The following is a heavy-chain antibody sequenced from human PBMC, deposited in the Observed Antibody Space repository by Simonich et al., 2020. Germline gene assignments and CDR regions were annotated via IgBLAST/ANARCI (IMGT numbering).Heavy chain of an antibody. D-gene: IGHD3-22*01. V-gene: IGHV3-49*03. CDR2: IRSKAYGGTT. CDR3: TREKGDYYDSSGYYAFDI. Sequence: VQLVESGGGLVQPGRSLRLSCTASGFTFGDYAMSCFRQAPGKGLEWEGFIRSKAYGGTTEYAASVKGRFTISRDDSKSIAYLQMNSLKTEDTAVYYCTREKGDYYDSSGYYAFDIWGQGTMVTVSS. CDR1: GFTFGDYA. J-gene: IGHJ3*02.